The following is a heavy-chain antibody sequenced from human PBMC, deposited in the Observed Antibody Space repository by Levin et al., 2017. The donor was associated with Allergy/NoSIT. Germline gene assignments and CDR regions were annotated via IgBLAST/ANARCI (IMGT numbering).Heavy chain of an antibody. D-gene: IGHD3-10*01. CDR3: TRREGYYYGSGSDYNRDY. J-gene: IGHJ4*02. CDR1: GFTFSGSA. CDR2: IRSKANSYAT. V-gene: IGHV3-73*01. Sequence: GGSLRLSCAASGFTFSGSAMHWVRQASGKGLEWVGRIRSKANSYATAYAASVKGRFTISRDDSKNTAYLQMNSLKTEDTAVYYCTRREGYYYGSGSDYNRDYWGQGTLVTVSS.